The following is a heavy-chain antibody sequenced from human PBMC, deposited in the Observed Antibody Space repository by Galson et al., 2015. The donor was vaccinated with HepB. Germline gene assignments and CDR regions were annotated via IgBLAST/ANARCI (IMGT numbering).Heavy chain of an antibody. CDR2: ISAYNGNT. Sequence: SVKVSCKASGYTFTSYGISWVRQAPGQGLEWMGWISAYNGNTNYAQKLQGRVTMTTDTSTRTAYMELRSLRSDDTAVYYCARGRASFISGWLGYYYSGMDVGGQGTRVPVS. J-gene: IGHJ6*02. D-gene: IGHD6-19*01. V-gene: IGHV1-18*04. CDR3: ARGRASFISGWLGYYYSGMDV. CDR1: GYTFTSYG.